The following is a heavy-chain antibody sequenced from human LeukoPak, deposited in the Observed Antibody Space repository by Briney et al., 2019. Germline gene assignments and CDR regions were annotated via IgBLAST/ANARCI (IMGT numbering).Heavy chain of an antibody. CDR3: ARGRAFFD. CDR1: GGSISTSNYY. D-gene: IGHD3-3*02. CDR2: IFYSGST. V-gene: IGHV4-39*07. Sequence: SETLSLTCTVSGGSISTSNYYWGWLRQPPGKGLEWIGNIFYSGSTYYSPSLRSRVTISLDTSKNQFSLKLSSVTAADTAVYYCARGRAFFDWGQGTLVTVSS. J-gene: IGHJ4*02.